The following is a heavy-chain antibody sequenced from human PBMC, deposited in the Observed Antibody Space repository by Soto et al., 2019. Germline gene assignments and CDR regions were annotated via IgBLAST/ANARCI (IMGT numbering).Heavy chain of an antibody. V-gene: IGHV3-23*01. CDR3: AKDILRWAFDI. CDR1: GFTFSSNA. Sequence: HPGGSLRLSCAASGFTFSSNAMAWVRQAPGKGLEWVSGIGSDNNAHYADSVKGRFTISRDNSKSTPYLLMNSLRAEDTAIYYCAKDILRWAFDIWGPGKMVTVSS. CDR2: IGSDNNA. J-gene: IGHJ3*02.